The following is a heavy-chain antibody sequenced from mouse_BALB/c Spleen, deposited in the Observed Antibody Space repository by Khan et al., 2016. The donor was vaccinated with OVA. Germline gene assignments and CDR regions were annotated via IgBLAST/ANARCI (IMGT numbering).Heavy chain of an antibody. CDR1: GYIFSSYW. CDR2: IFPGSVST. Sequence: QVQLQQSGGDLMKPGASVKISCKATGYIFSSYWIEWVKQRPGHGLEWIGQIFPGSVSTTYNEKFKGKATFTADTSSNKAYMQLSSLTSEDSAVYYCSRGGYGGFAFWGQGTLVTVSA. J-gene: IGHJ3*01. D-gene: IGHD2-2*01. CDR3: SRGGYGGFAF. V-gene: IGHV1-9*01.